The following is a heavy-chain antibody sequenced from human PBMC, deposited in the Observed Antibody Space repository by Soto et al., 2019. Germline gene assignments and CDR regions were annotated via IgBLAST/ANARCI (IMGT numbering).Heavy chain of an antibody. Sequence: QVQLQQWGAGLLKPSETLSLTCAVYGGSFSGYYWSWIRQPPGKGLEWIGEINHSGSTNYNPSLTSRVTISVDTSKIQFSLKLSSVTAADTAVYYCARYDYGDYEGAFDYWGQGTLVTVSS. CDR2: INHSGST. V-gene: IGHV4-34*01. CDR1: GGSFSGYY. CDR3: ARYDYGDYEGAFDY. D-gene: IGHD4-17*01. J-gene: IGHJ4*02.